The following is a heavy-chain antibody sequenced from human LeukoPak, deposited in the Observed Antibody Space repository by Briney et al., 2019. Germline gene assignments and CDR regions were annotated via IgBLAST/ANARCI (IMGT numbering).Heavy chain of an antibody. D-gene: IGHD1-7*01. Sequence: ASVKVSCKASGYTFTSYGISWVRQAPGQGLEWMGWISAYNGNTNYAQKLQGRVTMTTDTSTSTAYMELRSLRSDDTAVYYCARVRRIELELDLKRYFDIWGQGTMVTVSS. CDR1: GYTFTSYG. V-gene: IGHV1-18*01. CDR2: ISAYNGNT. J-gene: IGHJ3*02. CDR3: ARVRRIELELDLKRYFDI.